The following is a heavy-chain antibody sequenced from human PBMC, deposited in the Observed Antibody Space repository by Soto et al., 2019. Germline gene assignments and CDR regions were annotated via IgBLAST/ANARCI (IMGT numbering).Heavy chain of an antibody. D-gene: IGHD1-26*01. CDR3: ARGGSLNWYFDL. CDR1: GFTFSSYW. CDR2: INSDGSST. V-gene: IGHV3-74*01. Sequence: DVQLVESGGGLVQPEGSLRLSCAASGFTFSSYWMHWVRQAPGKGLVWVSRINSDGSSTSYADSVKGRFTISRDNAKNTLYLQMNSLRVEDTAVYYCARGGSLNWYFDLWGRGTLVTVSS. J-gene: IGHJ2*01.